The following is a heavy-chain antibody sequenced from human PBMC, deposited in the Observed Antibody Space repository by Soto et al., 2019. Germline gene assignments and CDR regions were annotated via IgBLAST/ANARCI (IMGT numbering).Heavy chain of an antibody. Sequence: QVQLVQSGAEVKKPGASVKVSCKASGYTFTSYGISWVRQAPGQGLEWMGWISAYNGNTNYAQKLQGRVTMTTDTSPGTAYMELRSLRSDDTAVYYCARDRKNNWNDTPTFDYWGQGTLVTVSS. CDR1: GYTFTSYG. CDR2: ISAYNGNT. D-gene: IGHD1-1*01. CDR3: ARDRKNNWNDTPTFDY. V-gene: IGHV1-18*01. J-gene: IGHJ4*02.